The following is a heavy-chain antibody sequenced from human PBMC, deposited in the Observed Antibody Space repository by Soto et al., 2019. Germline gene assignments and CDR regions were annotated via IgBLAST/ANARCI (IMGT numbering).Heavy chain of an antibody. D-gene: IGHD6-6*01. CDR2: IKQDGSEK. CDR1: GFTFSRYW. J-gene: IGHJ6*02. V-gene: IGHV3-7*01. Sequence: GESLKISCAASGFTFSRYWLSWVRQAPGKGLEWVANIKQDGSEKYYVDSVKGGFTISRDNAKNSLYLQMNSLRAEDTAVYYCAREASFRYYYYDYGMDVWGQGTTVTVSS. CDR3: AREASFRYYYYDYGMDV.